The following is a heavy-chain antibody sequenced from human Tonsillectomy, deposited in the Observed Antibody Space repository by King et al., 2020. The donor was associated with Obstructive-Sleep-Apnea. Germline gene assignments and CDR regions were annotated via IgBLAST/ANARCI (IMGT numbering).Heavy chain of an antibody. D-gene: IGHD5-12*01. CDR1: GGSISFYY. V-gene: IGHV4-59*01. J-gene: IGHJ4*02. CDR3: ARGGYGDY. CDR2: IYYSGST. Sequence: QLQESGPGLVKPSETLSLTCTVSGGSISFYYWSWIRQPPGKGLEWIGYIYYSGSTNYNPSLKSRVTISVDTSKNQFSLKLSSVTAADTAVYYCARGGYGDYWAQGTLVTVSS.